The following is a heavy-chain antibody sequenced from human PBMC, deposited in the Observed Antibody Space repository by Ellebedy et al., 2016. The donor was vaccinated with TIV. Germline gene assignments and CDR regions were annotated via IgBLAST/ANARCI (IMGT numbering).Heavy chain of an antibody. CDR3: ARRQLDPRSPWFGAFEI. CDR1: GYTFSSYW. J-gene: IGHJ3*02. CDR2: IYPGDSDT. V-gene: IGHV5-51*01. D-gene: IGHD3-10*01. Sequence: GESLKISXRGSGYTFSSYWIGWVRQMPGQGLEWMGIIYPGDSDTRYSPSFQGQVTISADKSTSTAYLQRRSLKASDTAMYYCARRQLDPRSPWFGAFEIWGQGTMVTVSS.